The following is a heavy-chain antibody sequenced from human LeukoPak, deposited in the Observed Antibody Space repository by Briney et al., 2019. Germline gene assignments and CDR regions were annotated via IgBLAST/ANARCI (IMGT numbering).Heavy chain of an antibody. CDR2: ISYDGSNK. V-gene: IGHV3-30*18. D-gene: IGHD6-13*01. J-gene: IGHJ4*02. CDR1: GFTFSSYG. Sequence: GGSLRLACAASGFTFSSYGMHWVRQAPGKGLEWVAVISYDGSNKYYADSVKGRFTISRDNSKNTLYLQMNSLRAEDTAVYYCAKSSPGQQLVFGYWGQGTLVTVSS. CDR3: AKSSPGQQLVFGY.